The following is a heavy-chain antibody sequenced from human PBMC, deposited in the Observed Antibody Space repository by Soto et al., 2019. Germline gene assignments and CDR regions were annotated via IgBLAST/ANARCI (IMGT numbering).Heavy chain of an antibody. CDR1: GGSISSYY. D-gene: IGHD6-6*01. V-gene: IGHV4-59*08. Sequence: PSETLSLTCTVSGGSISSYYWSWIRQPPVKGLKWIGYIYYSGSTNYNPSLKSRVTISVDTSKNQFSLKLSSVTAADTAVYYCARLIAAPYYYYYYMDVWGKGTTVTVSS. CDR3: ARLIAAPYYYYYYMDV. J-gene: IGHJ6*03. CDR2: IYYSGST.